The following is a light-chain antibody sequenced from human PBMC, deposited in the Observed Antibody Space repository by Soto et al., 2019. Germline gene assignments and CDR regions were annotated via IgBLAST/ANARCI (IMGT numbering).Light chain of an antibody. CDR3: AVWDDSLDGVV. J-gene: IGLJ2*01. V-gene: IGLV1-44*01. Sequence: QSVLTQPPSASGTPGQSVTSSCSGSSSNIGDNTVNWYQQLPGTAPKLLIYSNDQRSSGVPDRFSGSKSGTSASLAISGLQSEDEADYYCAVWDDSLDGVVFGGGTQLTVL. CDR2: SND. CDR1: SSNIGDNT.